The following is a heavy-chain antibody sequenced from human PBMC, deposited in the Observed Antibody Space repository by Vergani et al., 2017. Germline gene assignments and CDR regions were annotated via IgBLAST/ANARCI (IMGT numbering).Heavy chain of an antibody. CDR2: ISNSGNTI. J-gene: IGHJ3*02. CDR3: ARDHRDYNNYPGTFDI. Sequence: QVQLVESGGGFVKPGGSLILSCAASGFSFSDHYMTWIRQAPGKGLEWVSYISNSGNTIEYADSVKGRFSISRDNAKSSLFLQMDSLRAEDTAVYYCARDHRDYNNYPGTFDIWGQGSMVTVSS. V-gene: IGHV3-11*01. D-gene: IGHD5-24*01. CDR1: GFSFSDHY.